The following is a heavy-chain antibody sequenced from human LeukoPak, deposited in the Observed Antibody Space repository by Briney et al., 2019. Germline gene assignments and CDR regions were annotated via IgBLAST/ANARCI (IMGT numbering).Heavy chain of an antibody. Sequence: PSETLSLTCTVSGGFISSSSYYWGWIRQPPGKGLEWIGSIYYSASTYYHPSLKSRVTISVDTSKNQFSLKLSSVTAADTAVYYCARAAESSQGFMVRGVIPPRGGPMDVWGKGTTVTVSS. CDR1: GGFISSSSYY. CDR3: ARAAESSQGFMVRGVIPPRGGPMDV. D-gene: IGHD3-10*01. CDR2: IYYSAST. V-gene: IGHV4-39*07. J-gene: IGHJ6*03.